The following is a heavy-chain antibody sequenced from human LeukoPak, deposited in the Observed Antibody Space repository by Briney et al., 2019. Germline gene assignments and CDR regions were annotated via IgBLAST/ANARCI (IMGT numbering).Heavy chain of an antibody. CDR3: AREDYGGNSGTYFDY. D-gene: IGHD4-23*01. Sequence: SQTLSLTCAISGDSVSSSSATWTWIRQSPSGGPEWLGRTYYRSKWYNEYAASVRSRITINPDTSKNQFSLQLGSVTPEDTAVYYCAREDYGGNSGTYFDYWGQGTLVTVSS. CDR2: TYYRSKWYN. J-gene: IGHJ4*02. CDR1: GDSVSSSSAT. V-gene: IGHV6-1*01.